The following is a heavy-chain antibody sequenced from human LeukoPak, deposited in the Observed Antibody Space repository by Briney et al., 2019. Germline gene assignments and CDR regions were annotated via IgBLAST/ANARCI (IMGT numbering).Heavy chain of an antibody. CDR1: GFTFSSYE. J-gene: IGHJ4*02. D-gene: IGHD2-15*01. Sequence: GGSLRLSCAASGFTFSSYEMNWVRQASGKGLEWVGRIRSSANNYATAYAASVKGRFTISRDDSKNTAYLQMNSLETEDTAVYYCTNLLGYCSGDTCYNYWGQGTLVTVSS. CDR2: IRSSANNYAT. V-gene: IGHV3-73*01. CDR3: TNLLGYCSGDTCYNY.